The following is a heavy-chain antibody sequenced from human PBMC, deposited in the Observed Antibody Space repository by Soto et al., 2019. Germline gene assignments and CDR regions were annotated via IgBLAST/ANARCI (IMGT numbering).Heavy chain of an antibody. Sequence: PSETLSLTCAVYGGSFSGYYWSWIRQPPGKGLEWIGEINHSGSTNYNPSLKSRVTISVDTSKNQSSLKLSSVTAADTAVYYCARVEIGQLAKIGYGMDVWGQGTTVTVSS. CDR3: ARVEIGQLAKIGYGMDV. D-gene: IGHD6-6*01. V-gene: IGHV4-34*01. CDR1: GGSFSGYY. J-gene: IGHJ6*02. CDR2: INHSGST.